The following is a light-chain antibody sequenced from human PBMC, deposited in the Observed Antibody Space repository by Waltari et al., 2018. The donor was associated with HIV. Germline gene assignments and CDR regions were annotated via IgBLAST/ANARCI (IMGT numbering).Light chain of an antibody. CDR3: ASWDDKLGHWI. CDR2: RND. J-gene: IGLJ3*02. V-gene: IGLV1-47*01. Sequence: GAAPRLVMARNDQRPAGVPDRFSGTKSGTSAFLAITGLRQDDEATYTCASWDDKLGHWIFGGGTKLTVL.